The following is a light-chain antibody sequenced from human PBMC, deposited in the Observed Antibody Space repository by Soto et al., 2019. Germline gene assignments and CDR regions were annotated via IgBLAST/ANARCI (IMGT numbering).Light chain of an antibody. CDR1: ESISTN. CDR2: GAS. CDR3: QQYTGPPTT. V-gene: IGKV3-15*01. J-gene: IGKJ5*01. Sequence: EIDMTQSPATLSLAPGERVTLSCSASESISTNLAWYQQKPGQAPRLLIYGASTRATGIPDRFSGSGSGTDFTLTITRLEPEDSAVYFCQQYTGPPTTFGQGTRLEIK.